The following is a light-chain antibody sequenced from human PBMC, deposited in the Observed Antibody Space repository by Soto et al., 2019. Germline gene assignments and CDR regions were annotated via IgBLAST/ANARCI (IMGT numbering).Light chain of an antibody. J-gene: IGLJ1*01. CDR3: QSYDSSLSGLV. Sequence: QYVLTQPPSVSGAPGQRVTISCTGSSSNIGAGYDVHWYQQLPGTAPKLLIYGNSNRPSGVPDRFSGSKSGTSASLAITGLHAENEADYYCQSYDSSLSGLVFGTGTKVTVL. V-gene: IGLV1-40*01. CDR2: GNS. CDR1: SSNIGAGYD.